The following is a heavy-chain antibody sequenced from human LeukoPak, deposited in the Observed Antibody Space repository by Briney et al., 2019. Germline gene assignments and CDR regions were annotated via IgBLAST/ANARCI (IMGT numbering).Heavy chain of an antibody. CDR2: IYSGGST. CDR1: GFTVSSNY. J-gene: IGHJ4*02. CDR3: ARRESGYYFYY. Sequence: PGGSLRLSCAASGFTVSSNYMSWVRQAPGKGLEWVSVIYSGGSTYYADSVKGRFTISRDNSKNTLYLQMNSLRAEDTAVYYCARRESGYYFYYWGQGTLVTVSS. V-gene: IGHV3-66*02. D-gene: IGHD3-22*01.